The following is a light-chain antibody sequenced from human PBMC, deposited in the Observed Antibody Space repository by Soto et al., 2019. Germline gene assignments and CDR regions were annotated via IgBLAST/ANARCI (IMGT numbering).Light chain of an antibody. Sequence: EIVLTQSPATLSLSPGERATLSCRASQSVSTYLAWYQQRPYQAPRLFIYDASNRATGIPARFSGSGSGTDFTLTISSLEPEDFAVYYRQQRSKWPITFGQGTRLEIK. CDR3: QQRSKWPIT. CDR2: DAS. CDR1: QSVSTY. V-gene: IGKV3-11*01. J-gene: IGKJ5*01.